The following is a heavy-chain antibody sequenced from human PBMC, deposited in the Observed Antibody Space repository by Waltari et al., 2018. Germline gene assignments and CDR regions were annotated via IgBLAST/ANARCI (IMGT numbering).Heavy chain of an antibody. V-gene: IGHV1-69*14. D-gene: IGHD5-12*01. CDR1: GGTFSSYA. J-gene: IGHJ5*02. Sequence: QVQLVQSGAEVKKPGSSVKVSCKASGGTFSSYAISWVRQAPGQGLEWMGGSNPIFGTANYAQKFQGRGTITADKSTSTAYMELSSLRSEDTAVYYCARESRAVDIVETRWFDPWGQGTLVTVSS. CDR2: SNPIFGTA. CDR3: ARESRAVDIVETRWFDP.